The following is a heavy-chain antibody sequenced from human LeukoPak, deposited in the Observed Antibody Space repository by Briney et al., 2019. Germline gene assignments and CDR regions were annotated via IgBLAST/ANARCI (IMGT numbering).Heavy chain of an antibody. J-gene: IGHJ4*02. CDR1: GYTFTSYG. D-gene: IGHD6-13*01. CDR3: ARYSSTYRRNDY. Sequence: KVSCKASGYTFTSYGISWVRQMPGKGLEWMGIIYPGDSDTRYSPSFQGQVTISADKSISTAYLQWSSLKASDTAMYYCARYSSTYRRNDYWGQGTLVTVSS. CDR2: IYPGDSDT. V-gene: IGHV5-51*01.